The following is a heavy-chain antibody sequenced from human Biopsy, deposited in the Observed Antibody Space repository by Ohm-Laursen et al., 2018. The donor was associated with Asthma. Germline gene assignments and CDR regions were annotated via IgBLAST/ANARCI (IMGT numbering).Heavy chain of an antibody. CDR3: PKDVFPGWELRRGPDY. J-gene: IGHJ4*02. D-gene: IGHD1-26*01. CDR1: GFTFSNYG. Sequence: SLRLSCAAPGFTFSNYGMHWVRQAPGKGLEWVAVISFDGSNKDYADSVKGRFTISRDNSKNTLHPEMNSLRVEDTAVYYCPKDVFPGWELRRGPDYWGQGTLVTVSS. CDR2: ISFDGSNK. V-gene: IGHV3-30*18.